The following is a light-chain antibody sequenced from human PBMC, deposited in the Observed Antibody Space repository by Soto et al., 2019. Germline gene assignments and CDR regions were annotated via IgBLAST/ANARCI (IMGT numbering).Light chain of an antibody. J-gene: IGKJ2*01. CDR1: QSVSTN. Sequence: EIGMTQSPATLSVSPGESATLSCRASQSVSTNLAWYQQRPGQAPSLVIYGASARATGVPARFSGGGSGTEFPLTISSLLSEDFAVYYCQHYNNWPFTFGQGTQLEIK. CDR2: GAS. CDR3: QHYNNWPFT. V-gene: IGKV3-15*01.